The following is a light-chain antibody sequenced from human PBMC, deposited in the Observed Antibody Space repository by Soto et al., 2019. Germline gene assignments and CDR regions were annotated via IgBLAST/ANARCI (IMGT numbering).Light chain of an antibody. J-gene: IGLJ3*02. CDR1: GSNIGAGYE. CDR2: GNT. CDR3: QSYDSSLSGWV. V-gene: IGLV1-40*01. Sequence: QSVLTQPPSVSGAPGQRVTISCTGSGSNIGAGYEVHWYQQLPGAAPRLLIFGNTNRPSGVPDRFSGSTAGSSASLAITGLQAEDEGDYYCQSYDSSLSGWVFGGGTKLTVL.